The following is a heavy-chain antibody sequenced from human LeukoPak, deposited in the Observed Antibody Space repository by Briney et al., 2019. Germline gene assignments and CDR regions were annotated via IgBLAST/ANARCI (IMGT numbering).Heavy chain of an antibody. V-gene: IGHV3-30*18. CDR1: GFTFSSYG. Sequence: GGSLRLSCAASGFTFSSYGMHWVRQAPGKGLEWVAVISYDGSNKYYADSVKGRFTISSDNSKNTLYLQMNSLRAEDTAVYYCAKGYCSGGSCYRDYWGQGTLVTVSS. CDR3: AKGYCSGGSCYRDY. CDR2: ISYDGSNK. J-gene: IGHJ4*02. D-gene: IGHD2-15*01.